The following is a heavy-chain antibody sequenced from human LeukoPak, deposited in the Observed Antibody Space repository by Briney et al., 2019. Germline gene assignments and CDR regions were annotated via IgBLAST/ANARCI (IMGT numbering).Heavy chain of an antibody. CDR3: ARPFYDSSGYYYVGWFDP. Sequence: SETLSLTCTVSGGSISSSSYYWGWIRQPPGTGLEWLGSIYYSGSTYYNPSLKSRVTISVDTSKNQFSLKLSSVTAADTAVYYCARPFYDSSGYYYVGWFDPWGQGTLVTVSS. V-gene: IGHV4-39*01. CDR1: GGSISSSSYY. J-gene: IGHJ5*02. D-gene: IGHD3-22*01. CDR2: IYYSGST.